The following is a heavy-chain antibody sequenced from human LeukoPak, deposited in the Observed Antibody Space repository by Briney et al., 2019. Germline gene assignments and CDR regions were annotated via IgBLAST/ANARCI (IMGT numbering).Heavy chain of an antibody. J-gene: IGHJ4*02. CDR3: ARGTFRGYCSSTSCPGREHFGY. CDR1: GYTFTSYG. CDR2: ISAYNGNT. V-gene: IGHV1-18*01. Sequence: ASVKVSCKASGYTFTSYGITWVRQAPGQGLEWMGWISAYNGNTNYAQMLQGRVTMTTDTSTSTAYMELRSLRSDDTAVYYCARGTFRGYCSSTSCPGREHFGYWGQGTLVTVSS. D-gene: IGHD2-2*01.